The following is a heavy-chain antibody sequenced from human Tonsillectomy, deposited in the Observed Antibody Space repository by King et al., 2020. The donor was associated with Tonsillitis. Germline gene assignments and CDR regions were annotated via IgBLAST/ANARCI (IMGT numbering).Heavy chain of an antibody. CDR1: GFTFSTYW. CDR3: ARDRTQYSSSWSVFDY. Sequence: VQLVESGGGLVQPGGSLILSCAASGFTFSTYWMKWVRQSPGKGLEWVANIKQDGSETYYVDSGKGRFTISRDNAKNSLYRQMNSLRAEDTAVYYCARDRTQYSSSWSVFDYWGQGTLVTVSS. D-gene: IGHD6-13*01. V-gene: IGHV3-7*01. J-gene: IGHJ4*02. CDR2: IKQDGSET.